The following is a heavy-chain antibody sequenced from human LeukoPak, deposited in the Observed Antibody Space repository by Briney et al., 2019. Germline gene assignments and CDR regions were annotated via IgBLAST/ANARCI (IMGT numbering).Heavy chain of an antibody. V-gene: IGHV4-59*01. J-gene: IGHJ4*02. CDR1: GGSISSYY. Sequence: PSETLSLTCTVSGGSISSYYWSGIRQPPGKGLEWIGYIYYSGSTNYNPSLKSRVTISVDTSKNQFSLKLSSVTAADTAVYYCARVGGVEIDYWGQGTLVTVSS. CDR3: ARVGGVEIDY. D-gene: IGHD3-16*01. CDR2: IYYSGST.